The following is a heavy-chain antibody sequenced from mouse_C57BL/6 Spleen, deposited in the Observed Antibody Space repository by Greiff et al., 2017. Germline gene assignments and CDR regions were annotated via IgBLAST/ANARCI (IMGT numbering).Heavy chain of an antibody. CDR1: GYTFTSYW. V-gene: IGHV1-69*01. D-gene: IGHD1-1*02. CDR3: ARGGGPAWFDY. CDR2: IDPSDSYT. J-gene: IGHJ3*01. Sequence: QVQLQQPGAELVMPGASVKLSCKASGYTFTSYWMHWVKQRPGQGLEWIGEIDPSDSYTNYNQKFKGKSTLTVDKSSSTAYMQLSSLTSEYSAVYYCARGGGPAWFDYWGQGTLVTVSA.